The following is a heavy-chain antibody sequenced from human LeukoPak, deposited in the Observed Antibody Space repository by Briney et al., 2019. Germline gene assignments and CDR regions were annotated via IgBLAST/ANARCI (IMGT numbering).Heavy chain of an antibody. J-gene: IGHJ3*02. V-gene: IGHV3-15*01. CDR3: TTSHIVVVTATHRDAFDI. D-gene: IGHD2-21*02. CDR1: GFTFSNAW. CDR2: IKSKTDGGTT. Sequence: GGSLRLSCAASGFTFSNAWMSWVRQAPGKGLEWVGRIKSKTDGGTTDYAAPVKGRFTISRDDSKNTLYLQMNSLKTEDTAVYYCTTSHIVVVTATHRDAFDIWGQGTMVTVSS.